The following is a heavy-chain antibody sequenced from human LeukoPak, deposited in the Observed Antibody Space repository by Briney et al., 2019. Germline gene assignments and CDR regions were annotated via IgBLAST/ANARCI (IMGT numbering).Heavy chain of an antibody. Sequence: PSETLSLTCTVSGGSISSSSYYWGWIRQPPGKGLEWIGSIYYSRSTYYNPSLKSRVTISVDTSKNQFSLKLSSVTAADTAVYYCARGDYVDPEFDYWGQGTLVTVSS. J-gene: IGHJ4*02. CDR2: IYYSRST. D-gene: IGHD4-17*01. V-gene: IGHV4-39*01. CDR1: GGSISSSSYY. CDR3: ARGDYVDPEFDY.